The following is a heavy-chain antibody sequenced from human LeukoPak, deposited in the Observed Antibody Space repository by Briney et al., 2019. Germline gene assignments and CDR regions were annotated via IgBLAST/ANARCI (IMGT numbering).Heavy chain of an antibody. V-gene: IGHV3-33*01. D-gene: IGHD3-9*01. CDR2: IWYDGSNK. CDR1: GFTFSSYG. Sequence: GGSLRLSCAASGFTFSSYGMHWVRQAPGKGLEWVAVIWYDGSNKYYADSVKGRFTISRDNSKNTLYLQMNSLRAEDTAVYYCARGCDYDILTGYYTACNWYFDLWGRGTLVTVSS. CDR3: ARGCDYDILTGYYTACNWYFDL. J-gene: IGHJ2*01.